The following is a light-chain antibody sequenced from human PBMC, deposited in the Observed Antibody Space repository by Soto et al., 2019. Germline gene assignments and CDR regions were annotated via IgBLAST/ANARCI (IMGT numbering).Light chain of an antibody. CDR2: GAS. CDR1: QSVSSS. V-gene: IGKV3-15*01. CDR3: QQYKNWPPLT. Sequence: EIVMTQSPATLSVSPGERATLSCRASQSVSSSLAWYQQKPGQAPRLLIYGASTRATVIPARFSGSRSGTEFTHNISSRQAEDFAVYYWQQYKNWPPLTGGGGTNVEIK. J-gene: IGKJ4*01.